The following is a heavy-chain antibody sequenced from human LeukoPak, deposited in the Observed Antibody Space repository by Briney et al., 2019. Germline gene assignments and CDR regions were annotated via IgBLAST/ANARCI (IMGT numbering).Heavy chain of an antibody. Sequence: GASVKVSCKASGGTFSSYAISWVRQAPGQGLEWMGRIIPILGIANYAQKFQGRVTITADKSTSTAYMELSSLRSEDTAVYYCARTRYYYDSSGYYLHDAFDIWAKGQWSPSLQ. CDR3: ARTRYYYDSSGYYLHDAFDI. D-gene: IGHD3-22*01. V-gene: IGHV1-69*04. CDR2: IIPILGIA. CDR1: GGTFSSYA. J-gene: IGHJ3*02.